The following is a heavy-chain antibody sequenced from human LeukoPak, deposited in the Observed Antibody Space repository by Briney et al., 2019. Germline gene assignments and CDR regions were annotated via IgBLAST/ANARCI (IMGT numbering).Heavy chain of an antibody. Sequence: PSETLSLTCTVSGGSISSYYWSWIRQPPGKGLEWIGYIYYSGSTNYNPSLKSRVTISVDTSKNQFSLKLSSVTAADTALYYCARARGGYSSSWQNWFDPWGQGTLVTVSS. CDR1: GGSISSYY. J-gene: IGHJ5*02. CDR2: IYYSGST. CDR3: ARARGGYSSSWQNWFDP. V-gene: IGHV4-59*01. D-gene: IGHD6-13*01.